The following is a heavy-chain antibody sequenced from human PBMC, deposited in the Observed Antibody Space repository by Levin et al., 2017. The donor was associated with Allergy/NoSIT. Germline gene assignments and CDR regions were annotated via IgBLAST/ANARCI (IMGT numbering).Heavy chain of an antibody. CDR1: GGSISSGDYY. V-gene: IGHV4-30-4*01. J-gene: IGHJ4*02. Sequence: RPSETLSLTCTVSGGSISSGDYYWSWIRQPPGKGLEWIGYIYYSGSTYYNASLKSRTTISVDTSKNQFSLKLSSVTAADTAVYYCGRALGGSYSALDYWGQGTLVTVSS. CDR3: GRALGGSYSALDY. CDR2: IYYSGST. D-gene: IGHD1-26*01.